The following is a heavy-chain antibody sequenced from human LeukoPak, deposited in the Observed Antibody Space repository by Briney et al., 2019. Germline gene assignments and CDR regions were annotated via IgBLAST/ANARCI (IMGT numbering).Heavy chain of an antibody. J-gene: IGHJ4*02. Sequence: PGGSLRLSCAVSGFTFSRNGMHWVRQAPGKGLEWVTFISYDGSNEYYADSVEGRCTISRDNSKDALYLQMNSLRAEDTAVYYCARVGYSGYDYDYWGQGTLVTVSS. CDR3: ARVGYSGYDYDY. CDR1: GFTFSRNG. D-gene: IGHD5-12*01. V-gene: IGHV3-33*08. CDR2: ISYDGSNE.